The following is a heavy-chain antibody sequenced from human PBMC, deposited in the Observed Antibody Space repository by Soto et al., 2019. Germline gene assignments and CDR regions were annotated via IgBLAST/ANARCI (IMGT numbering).Heavy chain of an antibody. J-gene: IGHJ4*02. CDR3: ARNDILTGLMTLHF. CDR1: GYTFTSYG. V-gene: IGHV1-18*01. D-gene: IGHD3-9*01. Sequence: GASVKVSCKASGYTFTSYGISWVRQAHGQGLEWMGWISAYNGNTNYAQKLQGRVTMTTDTSTSTAYMELRSLRSDDTAVYYCARNDILTGLMTLHFWGQGTLVTVS. CDR2: ISAYNGNT.